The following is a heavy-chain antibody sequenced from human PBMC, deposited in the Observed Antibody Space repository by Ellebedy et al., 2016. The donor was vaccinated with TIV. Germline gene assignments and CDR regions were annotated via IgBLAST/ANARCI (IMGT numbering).Heavy chain of an antibody. CDR3: VRYDSRGAGATAVDY. D-gene: IGHD1-26*01. CDR2: IFQSGRT. J-gene: IGHJ4*02. Sequence: MPSETLSLTCTVSGGSISSYYWGWIRQPPGEGLEWIGKIFQSGRTLYNPSLKSRVTISVDTSRNQFSLKLSSVTAADTAIYYCVRYDSRGAGATAVDYWGQGTLVTVSS. CDR1: GGSISSYY. V-gene: IGHV4-59*08.